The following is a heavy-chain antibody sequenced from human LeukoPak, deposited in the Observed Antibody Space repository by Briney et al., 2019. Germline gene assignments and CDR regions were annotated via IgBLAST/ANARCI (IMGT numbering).Heavy chain of an antibody. J-gene: IGHJ4*02. V-gene: IGHV3-23*01. Sequence: GGSLRLSCAASGFTFSNYAMNWVRQAPGKGLEWVSGISASGGSTDYADSVKGRFTISRDNSKNTLYLQVNSLRAEDTAVYYCAKGGKWDVTPFDYWGQGTLVTVSS. CDR1: GFTFSNYA. D-gene: IGHD1-26*01. CDR2: ISASGGST. CDR3: AKGGKWDVTPFDY.